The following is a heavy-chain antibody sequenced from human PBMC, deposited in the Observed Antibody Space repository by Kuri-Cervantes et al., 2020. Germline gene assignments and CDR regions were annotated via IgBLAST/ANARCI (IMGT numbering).Heavy chain of an antibody. CDR2: INHSGST. V-gene: IGHV4-34*01. CDR1: GGSFSGYY. D-gene: IGHD6-13*01. CDR3: ATYSSSWYVFDY. Sequence: SETLSLTCAVYGGSFSGYYWSWIRQPPGKGLEWIGEINHSGSTNYNPSLKSRVTISVDTSKNQFSLKLNSVTAADTAVYYCATYSSSWYVFDYWGQGTLVTVSS. J-gene: IGHJ4*02.